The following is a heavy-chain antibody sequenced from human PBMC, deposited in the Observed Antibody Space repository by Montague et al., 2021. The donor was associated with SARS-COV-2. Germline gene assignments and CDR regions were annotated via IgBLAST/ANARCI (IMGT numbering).Heavy chain of an antibody. CDR2: ISSSSSYI. Sequence: SRRLSCAASGFPFSSYSMNWFRQAPGKGLEWVSSISSSSSYIYYADSVNGRFTISRDNAKNSLYLQMNILIADGTAVYYCARGGYYYDSSSPPDYWGQGTLVTVSS. J-gene: IGHJ4*02. CDR3: ARGGYYYDSSSPPDY. V-gene: IGHV3-21*01. D-gene: IGHD3-22*01. CDR1: GFPFSSYS.